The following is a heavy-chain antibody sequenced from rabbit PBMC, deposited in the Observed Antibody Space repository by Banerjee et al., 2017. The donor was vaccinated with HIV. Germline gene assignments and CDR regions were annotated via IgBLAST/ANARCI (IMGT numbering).Heavy chain of an antibody. V-gene: IGHV1S45*01. J-gene: IGHJ6*01. CDR2: IDAGSNGNT. CDR3: ARMDYGSTSGYSYNYGMDL. Sequence: QEQLVESGGGLVTLGGSLKLSCKASGFTLSNVYVICWIRQAPGKGLEWIACIDAGSNGNTYYASWAKGRFTVSKTSSTTVTLQMTSLTAADTATYFCARMDYGSTSGYSYNYGMDLWGPGTLVTVS. CDR1: GFTLSNVYV. D-gene: IGHD1-1*01.